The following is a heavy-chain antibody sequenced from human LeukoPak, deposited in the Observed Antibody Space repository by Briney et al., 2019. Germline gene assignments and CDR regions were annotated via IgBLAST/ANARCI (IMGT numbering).Heavy chain of an antibody. D-gene: IGHD5/OR15-5a*01. CDR3: ARDGSSDLGYFDY. CDR1: GGSISSYY. Sequence: SETLSLTCTVSGGSISSYYWSWIRQPPGKGLEWIGYIYYSGSTNYNPSLKSRVTISVDTSKNQFSLKLSSVTAADTAVYYCARDGSSDLGYFDYWGQGTLVTVSS. V-gene: IGHV4-59*01. J-gene: IGHJ4*02. CDR2: IYYSGST.